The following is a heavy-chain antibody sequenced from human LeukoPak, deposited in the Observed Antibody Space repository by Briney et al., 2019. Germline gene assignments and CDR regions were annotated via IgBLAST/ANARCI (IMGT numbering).Heavy chain of an antibody. J-gene: IGHJ6*02. CDR1: GGSFSGYY. Sequence: SETLSLTCAVYGGSFSGYYWSWIRQPPGKGLEWIGEINHSGSTNYNPSLKSRVTISVDTSKNQFSLKLSSVTAADTAVYYCARFRDYYGMDVRGQGTTVTVSS. D-gene: IGHD3-10*01. CDR2: INHSGST. CDR3: ARFRDYYGMDV. V-gene: IGHV4-34*01.